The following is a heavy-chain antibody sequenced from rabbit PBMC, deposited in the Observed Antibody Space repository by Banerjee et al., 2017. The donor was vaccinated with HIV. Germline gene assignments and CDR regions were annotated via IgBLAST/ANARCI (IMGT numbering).Heavy chain of an antibody. Sequence: VRQAPGKGLEWIGYIDPVFGSTYYASWVNGRFTISSHNAQNTLYLQLNSLTAADTATYFCARDAGYAGYGYGHFNLWGQGTLVTVS. CDR2: IDPVFGST. CDR3: ARDAGYAGYGYGHFNL. D-gene: IGHD6-1*01. V-gene: IGHV1S7*01. J-gene: IGHJ4*01.